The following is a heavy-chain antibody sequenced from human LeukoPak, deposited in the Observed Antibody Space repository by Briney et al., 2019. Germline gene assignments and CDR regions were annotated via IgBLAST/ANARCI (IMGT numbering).Heavy chain of an antibody. CDR1: GFIFISSA. Sequence: PGGSLRLSCAASGFIFISSAMSWVRQAPGKGLEWVSTISGSGGTTYYADSVKGRFTISRDNSKSTVYLQMNSLRAEDTAVYYCAKAGSYSDGWYYFDYWGQGTLVTVSS. J-gene: IGHJ4*02. D-gene: IGHD5-24*01. CDR2: ISGSGGTT. V-gene: IGHV3-23*01. CDR3: AKAGSYSDGWYYFDY.